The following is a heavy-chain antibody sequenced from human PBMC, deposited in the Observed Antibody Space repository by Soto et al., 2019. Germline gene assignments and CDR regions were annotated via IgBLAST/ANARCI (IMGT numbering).Heavy chain of an antibody. CDR2: ISYDGSNK. CDR3: AKDITMTRHAAFDI. J-gene: IGHJ3*02. D-gene: IGHD3-22*01. Sequence: QVQLVESGGGVVQPGRSLRLSCAASGFTFSSYGMHWVRQAPGKGLEWVAVISYDGSNKYYADSVRGRFTISRDNSKNTLYLQMNSLRAEGTAVYYCAKDITMTRHAAFDIWGQGTMVTVSS. V-gene: IGHV3-30*18. CDR1: GFTFSSYG.